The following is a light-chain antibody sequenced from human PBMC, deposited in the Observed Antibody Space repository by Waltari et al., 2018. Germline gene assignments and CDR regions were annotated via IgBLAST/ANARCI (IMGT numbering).Light chain of an antibody. V-gene: IGKV1-5*03. J-gene: IGKJ1*01. Sequence: DIQMTQSPSTLSASVGDIVTLTCRASQSISTWLAWYQQKPGRAPKLLIYKASSLESGVPSRFSGSGSGTELTLTISSLQPDDFATYYCQQYSSFPRTFGQGTKVEIK. CDR3: QQYSSFPRT. CDR1: QSISTW. CDR2: KAS.